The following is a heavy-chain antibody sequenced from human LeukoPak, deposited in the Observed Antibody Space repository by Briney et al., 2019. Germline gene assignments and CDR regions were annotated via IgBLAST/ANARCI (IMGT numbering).Heavy chain of an antibody. V-gene: IGHV5-51*01. J-gene: IGHJ3*02. CDR3: ARPSDYDSGGFARGAFDI. Sequence: GESLKISCKGSGYSFTSYWIGWVRQMPGKGLEWMGIIYPGDSDTRYSPSFQGQVTISADKSISTAYLQWSSLKASDTAMYYCARPSDYDSGGFARGAFDIWGQGTMVTVSS. CDR2: IYPGDSDT. D-gene: IGHD3-22*01. CDR1: GYSFTSYW.